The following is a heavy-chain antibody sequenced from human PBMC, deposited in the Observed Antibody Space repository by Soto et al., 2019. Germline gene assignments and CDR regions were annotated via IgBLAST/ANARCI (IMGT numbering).Heavy chain of an antibody. CDR3: ATERIASSGWSHNFAY. J-gene: IGHJ4*02. D-gene: IGHD6-19*01. CDR2: FDPEDGEA. Sequence: ASVKVSCKVSGYTLTELSMHWVRQAPGKGLEWMGGFDPEDGEAIYAQKFQGRVTMTEDTSTDTAYMELSSLRSEDTAVYYCATERIASSGWSHNFAYWGQGTLVTVSS. CDR1: GYTLTELS. V-gene: IGHV1-24*01.